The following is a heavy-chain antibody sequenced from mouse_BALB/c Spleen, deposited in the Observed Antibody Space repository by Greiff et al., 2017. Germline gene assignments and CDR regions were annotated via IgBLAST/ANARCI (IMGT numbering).Heavy chain of an antibody. CDR1: GFTFSSFG. D-gene: IGHD3-3*01. J-gene: IGHJ2*01. CDR2: ISSGSSTI. CDR3: ASGTGPNFDY. Sequence: EVQLVESGGGLVQPGGSRKLSCAASGFTFSSFGMHWVRQAPEKGLEWVAYISSGSSTIYYADTVKGRFTISRDNPKNTLFLQMTSLRSEDTAMYYCASGTGPNFDYWGQGTTLTVSS. V-gene: IGHV5-17*02.